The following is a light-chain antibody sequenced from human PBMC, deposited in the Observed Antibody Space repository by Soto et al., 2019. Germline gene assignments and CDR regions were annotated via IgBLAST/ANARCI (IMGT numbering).Light chain of an antibody. CDR2: EAS. CDR3: RQRDSWPPLT. V-gene: IGKV3-11*01. CDR1: QSVNSN. Sequence: EIVLTQSPATLSLSPGERATLSCRASQSVNSNLAWYQQRPGQAPRLLLYEASNRATGIPARFSGSGSGTNFTLTISNLKPKDYAGYYCRQRDSWPPLTFGGGTKVEIK. J-gene: IGKJ4*01.